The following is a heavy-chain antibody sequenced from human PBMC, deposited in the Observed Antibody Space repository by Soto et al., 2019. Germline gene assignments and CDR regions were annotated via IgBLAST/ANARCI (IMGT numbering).Heavy chain of an antibody. CDR2: IYYRGST. CDR3: ARVIAGARGLFDY. CDR1: GGSVSSYY. V-gene: IGHV4-59*02. D-gene: IGHD2-15*01. Sequence: SETLSLTCTVSGGSVSSYYWSWIRQPPGKGLEWIGDIYYRGSTNYNPSLKSRVPISVDTSKNQFSLKLSSVPAADASVYYCARVIAGARGLFDYWGQGTLVTVSS. J-gene: IGHJ4*02.